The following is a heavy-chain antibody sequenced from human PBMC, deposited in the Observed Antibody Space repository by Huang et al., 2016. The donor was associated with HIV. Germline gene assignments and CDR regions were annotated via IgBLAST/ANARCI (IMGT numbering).Heavy chain of an antibody. Sequence: QVHLEESGGGVVQPGRPLRLSCTASGFMFSTFGIDWVREAHGKRLEWLAGISNDGSRKYYVDSVKGRFTISRDNSKNIVYLQMNSLRPEDTAVYYCAKPSGDYEFFDFWGQGTVVTVSS. CDR1: GFMFSTFG. J-gene: IGHJ4*02. CDR2: ISNDGSRK. D-gene: IGHD4-17*01. CDR3: AKPSGDYEFFDF. V-gene: IGHV3-30*18.